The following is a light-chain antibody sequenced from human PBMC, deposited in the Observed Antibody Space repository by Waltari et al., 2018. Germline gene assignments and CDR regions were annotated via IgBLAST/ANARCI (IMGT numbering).Light chain of an antibody. V-gene: IGKV4-1*01. Sequence: DIVMTQSPDSLAVSLGERATIPCRSSQRVLNRDTKKSYLAWYQQKSGQTPKLLIYWASTRESGVPDRFSGSGSGTDFTLTITSLQAEDVAVYYCQQYYSTVTFGGGTKVEIK. CDR1: QRVLNRDTKKSY. J-gene: IGKJ4*01. CDR2: WAS. CDR3: QQYYSTVT.